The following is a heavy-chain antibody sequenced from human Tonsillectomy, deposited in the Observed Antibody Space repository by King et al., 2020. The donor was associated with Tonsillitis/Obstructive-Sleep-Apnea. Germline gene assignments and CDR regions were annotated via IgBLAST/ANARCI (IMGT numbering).Heavy chain of an antibody. J-gene: IGHJ4*02. CDR1: GFTFRSYS. V-gene: IGHV3-21*01. CDR3: ARGGAAVVSGVDY. D-gene: IGHD4-23*01. Sequence: VQLVESGGGLVKPGGSLRLSCAASGFTFRSYSMNWVRHAPGRGLEWVSSISSSSSYIYYADQVKGRFTISRDNAKNSLYLQMDSLRAEDTAVYYCARGGAAVVSGVDYWGQGALVTVSS. CDR2: ISSSSSYI.